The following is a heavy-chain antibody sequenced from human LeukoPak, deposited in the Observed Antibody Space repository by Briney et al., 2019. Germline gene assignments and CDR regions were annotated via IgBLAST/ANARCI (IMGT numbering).Heavy chain of an antibody. J-gene: IGHJ4*02. CDR1: GITLSNYG. Sequence: GGSLRLSCAVSGITLSNYGMSWVRQAPGKGLEWVAGISGSGGGTNYADSVKGRFTISRDSPKNTLYLQMNSLRAEDTAVYFCAKRGVVIRVLLVGFHKEAYYFDSWGQGALVTVSS. D-gene: IGHD3-10*01. CDR3: AKRGVVIRVLLVGFHKEAYYFDS. V-gene: IGHV3-23*01. CDR2: ISGSGGGT.